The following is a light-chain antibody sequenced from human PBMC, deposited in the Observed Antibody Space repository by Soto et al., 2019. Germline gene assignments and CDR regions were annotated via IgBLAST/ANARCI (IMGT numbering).Light chain of an antibody. CDR1: QSIDNRY. Sequence: EIVLTQSPGTLSSSPGERATLSCRASQSIDNRYLAWYQHKPGQAPRLLIYATSSRATGIPDRFGGSGSGTDFTLNINRLEPEDFAGYYCQQYFGSSWTFGQGTKVDIK. J-gene: IGKJ1*01. V-gene: IGKV3-20*01. CDR3: QQYFGSSWT. CDR2: ATS.